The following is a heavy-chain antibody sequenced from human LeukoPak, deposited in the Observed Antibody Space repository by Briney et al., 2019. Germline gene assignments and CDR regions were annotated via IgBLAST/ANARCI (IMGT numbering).Heavy chain of an antibody. V-gene: IGHV4-39*07. CDR1: GGSISSDSYY. Sequence: SETLSLTCTVSGGSISSDSYYWAWIRQPPGKGLEWIASIYYSGSTYYNPSLKSRVTISVDTSKNQFSLRLSSVTAADTAVYYCARVKRVVVALDYWGQGTLVTVSS. CDR3: ARVKRVVVALDY. J-gene: IGHJ4*02. CDR2: IYYSGST. D-gene: IGHD3-22*01.